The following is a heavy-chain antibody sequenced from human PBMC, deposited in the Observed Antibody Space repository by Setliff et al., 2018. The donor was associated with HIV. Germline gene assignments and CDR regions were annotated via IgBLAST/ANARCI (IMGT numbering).Heavy chain of an antibody. CDR1: GFTFTNSA. J-gene: IGHJ3*01. CDR3: ARPLPIGGYCSSTSCQGAFDF. Sequence: ASVKVSCKASGFTFTNSAMQWVRQARGQRLEWIGWIVVGSYNTNYAQKLQGRVTMTTDTSTNTAYMELRSLRSDDTAVYYCARPLPIGGYCSSTSCQGAFDFWGQGTMVTVSS. CDR2: IVVGSYNT. D-gene: IGHD2-2*01. V-gene: IGHV1-58*02.